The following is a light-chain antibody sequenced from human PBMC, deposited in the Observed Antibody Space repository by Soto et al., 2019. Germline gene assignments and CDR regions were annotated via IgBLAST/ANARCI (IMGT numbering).Light chain of an antibody. CDR3: QAWGTGGV. J-gene: IGLJ3*02. Sequence: QAVVTQSPSASASPGASVKLTCTLSSGHSDYAIAWHQQQPEKGPRYLMKVTSDGSHTKGDGTPDRFSGSSSGADRYLTISSLRSDDEADYYCQAWGTGGVFGGWTKLTVL. V-gene: IGLV4-69*01. CDR2: VTSDGSH. CDR1: SGHSDYA.